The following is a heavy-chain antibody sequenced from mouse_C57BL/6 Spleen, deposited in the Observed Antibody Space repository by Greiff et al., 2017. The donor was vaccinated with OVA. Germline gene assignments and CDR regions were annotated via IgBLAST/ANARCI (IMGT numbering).Heavy chain of an antibody. CDR1: GFTFSDYY. Sequence: EVKVVESEGGLVQPGSSMKLSCTASGFTFSDYYMAWVRQVPEKGLEWVANINYDGSSTYYLDSLKSRFIISRDNAKNILYLQMSSLKSEDTATYYCARDNGYYVFDYWGQGTTLTVSS. D-gene: IGHD2-3*01. V-gene: IGHV5-16*01. J-gene: IGHJ2*01. CDR2: INYDGSST. CDR3: ARDNGYYVFDY.